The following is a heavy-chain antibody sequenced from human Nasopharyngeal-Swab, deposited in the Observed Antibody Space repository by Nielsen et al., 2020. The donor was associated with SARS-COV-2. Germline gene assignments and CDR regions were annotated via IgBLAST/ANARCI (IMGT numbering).Heavy chain of an antibody. D-gene: IGHD5-24*01. CDR2: IKQDGSEK. CDR3: ARNGWGRWLQLNY. Sequence: GESLKISCAASGFSLSDYWMSWVRQTPGRGLEWLAYIKQDGSEKYYADSVRGRFTISRDNAKNSVYLQMNSLRVDDTALYYCARNGWGRWLQLNYTGQGTLVTVSS. CDR1: GFSLSDYW. V-gene: IGHV3-7*01. J-gene: IGHJ4*02.